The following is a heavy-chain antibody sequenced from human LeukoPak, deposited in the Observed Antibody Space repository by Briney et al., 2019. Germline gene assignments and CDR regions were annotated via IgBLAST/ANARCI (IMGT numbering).Heavy chain of an antibody. CDR3: ARQPTVTFFDY. Sequence: SETLSLTCTVSGGSISSSCYYWGWIRQPPGKGLEWIGSIYYSGSTYYNPSLKSRVTISVDTSKNQFSLKLSSVTAADTAVYYCARQPTVTFFDYWGQGTLVTVSS. D-gene: IGHD4-17*01. V-gene: IGHV4-39*01. CDR1: GGSISSSCYY. CDR2: IYYSGST. J-gene: IGHJ4*02.